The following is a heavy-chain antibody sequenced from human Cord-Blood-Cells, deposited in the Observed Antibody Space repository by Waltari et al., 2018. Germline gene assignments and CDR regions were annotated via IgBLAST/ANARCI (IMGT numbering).Heavy chain of an antibody. CDR2: IYTSGST. CDR1: GGSISSYY. J-gene: IGHJ2*01. V-gene: IGHV4-4*07. CDR3: ARDGDWYFDL. D-gene: IGHD3-16*01. Sequence: QVQLQESGPGLVKPSETLSLTCTVSGGSISSYYWSWIRQPAGKGLGWIGRIYTSGSTNYNPSLKSRVTMSVDTSKNQFSLKLSSVTAADTAVYYCARDGDWYFDLWGRGTLVTVSS.